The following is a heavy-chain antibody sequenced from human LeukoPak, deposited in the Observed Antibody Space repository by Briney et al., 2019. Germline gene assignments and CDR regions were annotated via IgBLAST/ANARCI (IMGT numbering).Heavy chain of an antibody. V-gene: IGHV1-2*02. CDR2: TGPTSGGR. CDR1: GYTFTGYS. CDR3: ACSRENYVRPVDY. J-gene: IGHJ4*01. D-gene: IGHD1-7*01. Sequence: GAAVKVCCLASGYTFTGYSLHWVRQAPAQGLEWVGWTGPTSGGRNYEQKVQGRVTMTSDRAISTEDMELSRLTSVDAAMYVCACSRENYVRPVDYWGQGTLVTVSS.